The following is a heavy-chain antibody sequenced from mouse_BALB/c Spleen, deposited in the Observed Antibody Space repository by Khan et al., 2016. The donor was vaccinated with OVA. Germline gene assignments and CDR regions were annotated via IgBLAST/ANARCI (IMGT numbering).Heavy chain of an antibody. CDR3: ARGLNYYGSWFAY. J-gene: IGHJ3*01. Sequence: QIQLVQSGPELKKPGETVKISCKASGYTFTNFGMNWVKQAPGKALKWMGWINTSTGEPTYADDLKGRFAFYLETSASTAYLQINNLKNEDMATYFCARGLNYYGSWFAYWGQGTLVPVSA. D-gene: IGHD1-1*01. CDR1: GYTFTNFG. CDR2: INTSTGEP. V-gene: IGHV9-1*02.